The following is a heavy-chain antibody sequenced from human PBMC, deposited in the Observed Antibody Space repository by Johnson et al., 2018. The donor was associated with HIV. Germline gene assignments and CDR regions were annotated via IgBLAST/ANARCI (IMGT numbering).Heavy chain of an antibody. Sequence: QVQLVESGGGVVQPGRSLRLSCAASGFTFSSYAMHWVRQAPGKGLEWVAVISFDGSKKNYADSVKGQFTISRDNSKNTLFLQMNSRRAEDTAVYYCAKCRDYDSGGCSNAFDIWGQGTMVTVSS. D-gene: IGHD3-22*01. CDR3: AKCRDYDSGGCSNAFDI. J-gene: IGHJ3*02. CDR2: ISFDGSKK. V-gene: IGHV3-30-3*01. CDR1: GFTFSSYA.